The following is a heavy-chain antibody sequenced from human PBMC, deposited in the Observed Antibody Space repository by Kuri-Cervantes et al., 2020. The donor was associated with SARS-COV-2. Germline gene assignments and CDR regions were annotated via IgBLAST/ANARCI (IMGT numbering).Heavy chain of an antibody. Sequence: GGSLRLSCAASGFTFSSYAMHWVRQAPGKGLEWVAVISYDGSNKYYADSVKGRFTISRDNSKNTLYLQMNSLRAEDTAVYYCAKDRSYDFWSGLLDYWGQGTLVTVSS. V-gene: IGHV3-30-3*02. CDR2: ISYDGSNK. J-gene: IGHJ4*02. CDR3: AKDRSYDFWSGLLDY. D-gene: IGHD3-3*01. CDR1: GFTFSSYA.